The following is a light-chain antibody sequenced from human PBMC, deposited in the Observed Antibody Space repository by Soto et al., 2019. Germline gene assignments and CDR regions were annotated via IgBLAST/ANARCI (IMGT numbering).Light chain of an antibody. J-gene: IGKJ1*01. CDR1: QSISTW. Sequence: DIQMTQSPSTLSASVGDRVTITCRASQSISTWLAWHQQKPGKAPKLLIYKASTLGRGVPSRFSGSGSGTEFTLTITSLQPDDFASYYCQQYSRSWTFGQGTKVEIK. CDR2: KAS. CDR3: QQYSRSWT. V-gene: IGKV1-5*03.